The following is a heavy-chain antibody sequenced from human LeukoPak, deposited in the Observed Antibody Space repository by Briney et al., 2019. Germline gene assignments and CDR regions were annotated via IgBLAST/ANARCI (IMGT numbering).Heavy chain of an antibody. CDR2: ISYIGST. CDR3: ARDLVTVTKGFDI. CDR1: DDSFSSHY. D-gene: IGHD4-17*01. V-gene: IGHV4-59*11. Sequence: SETLSLTCAVSDDSFSSHYWTWIRQPPGKGLEWIGCISYIGSTNYNPSLKSRVTISIDTSKNQFSLKLSSVTAADTAVYYCARDLVTVTKGFDIWGQGTMVSVSS. J-gene: IGHJ3*02.